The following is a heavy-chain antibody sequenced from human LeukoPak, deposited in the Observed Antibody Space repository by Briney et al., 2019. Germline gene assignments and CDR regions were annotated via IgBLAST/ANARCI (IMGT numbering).Heavy chain of an antibody. V-gene: IGHV5-10-1*01. CDR2: INPRDSHT. D-gene: IGHD5-18*01. J-gene: IGHJ6*02. CDR3: ARVTAMAPYYYYGMDV. CDR1: GYSFTNHW. Sequence: GESLKISCKGSGYSFTNHWITWVRQMPGKGLEWRGRINPRDSHTDYSPSFQGHVTISADKSISTAYLQWSSLKASDTAMYYCARVTAMAPYYYYGMDVWGQGTTVTVSS.